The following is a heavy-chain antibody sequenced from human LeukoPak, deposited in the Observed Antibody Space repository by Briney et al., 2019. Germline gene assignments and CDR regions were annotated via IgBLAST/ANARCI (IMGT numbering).Heavy chain of an antibody. D-gene: IGHD2-15*01. CDR3: ARVQCSGGRCNDAFDI. Sequence: GGSLRLSCAASGFTFRSFSMNWVRQPPGKGLEWVSSISSSSIYMNYADSLKGRFTISRDNAKNLLYLQMNTLRAEDTAVYYCARVQCSGGRCNDAFDIWGQGTMVTVSS. V-gene: IGHV3-21*01. CDR1: GFTFRSFS. CDR2: ISSSSIYM. J-gene: IGHJ3*02.